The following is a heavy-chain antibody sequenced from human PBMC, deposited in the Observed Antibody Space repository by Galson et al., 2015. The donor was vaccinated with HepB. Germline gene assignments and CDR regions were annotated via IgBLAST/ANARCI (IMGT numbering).Heavy chain of an antibody. V-gene: IGHV2-70*04. J-gene: IGHJ4*02. CDR1: GFSLSTSGMR. CDR3: ARIVGATLDY. Sequence: ALVKPTQTLTLTCTFSGFSLSTSGMRVSWIRQPPGKALEWLARIDWDDDKFYSTSLKTRLTISKDTSKNQVVLTMTNMDPVDTATYYCARIVGATLDYWGQGTLVTVSS. CDR2: IDWDDDK. D-gene: IGHD1-26*01.